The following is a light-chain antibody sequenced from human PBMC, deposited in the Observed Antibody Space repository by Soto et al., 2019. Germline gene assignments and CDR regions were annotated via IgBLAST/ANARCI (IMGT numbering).Light chain of an antibody. V-gene: IGKV1-39*01. Sequence: DIQMTQSPSSLSASVGDRVTITCRTSQSINNYLNWYQQKPGKAPTLLIYAASGLQSGVPSRFSGSGSGTDFTLTISSLQSEDFATYYCQQSYSTLQLTFGGGTKVDIK. CDR3: QQSYSTLQLT. J-gene: IGKJ4*01. CDR1: QSINNY. CDR2: AAS.